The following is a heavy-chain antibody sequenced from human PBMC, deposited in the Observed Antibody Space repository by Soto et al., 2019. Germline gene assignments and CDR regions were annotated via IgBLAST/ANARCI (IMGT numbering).Heavy chain of an antibody. D-gene: IGHD4-17*01. CDR1: GGSISSYY. CDR3: ATMGTPVTGLYYFDY. V-gene: IGHV4-59*08. J-gene: IGHJ4*02. CDR2: IYYSGTT. Sequence: PSETLSLTCTVSGGSISSYYWSWIRQPPGKGLEWIGYIYYSGTTHYSASLRSRVSISVDTSKNQFSLDLSSVTAADTAVYYCATMGTPVTGLYYFDYWGQGTLVTV.